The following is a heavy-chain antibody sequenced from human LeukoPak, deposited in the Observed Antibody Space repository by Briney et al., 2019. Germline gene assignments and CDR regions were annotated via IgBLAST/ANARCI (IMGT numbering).Heavy chain of an antibody. CDR3: VKGFNWYFDL. Sequence: QPGRSLRLSCVASGFTFSSHGMHWVRQAPGKGLEWVAVIWYDGSIKYYRDSVKGRFTISRDNSRNTVYLQMNNLRAEDTAVYYCVKGFNWYFDLWGRGTLITVSS. CDR1: GFTFSSHG. J-gene: IGHJ2*01. V-gene: IGHV3-33*06. CDR2: IWYDGSIK.